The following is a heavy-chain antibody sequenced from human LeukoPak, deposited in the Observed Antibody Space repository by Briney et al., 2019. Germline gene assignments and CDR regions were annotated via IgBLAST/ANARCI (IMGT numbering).Heavy chain of an antibody. Sequence: ASVKVSCKVSGYTLTELSMHWVRQAPGKGLEWMGGFDPEDGKTIYAQKFQGRVTMTEDSSTDTAYMELSSLRAEDTAVYYCARVLRYCSGGNCYSGGLGYMDVWGKGTTVTISS. D-gene: IGHD2-15*01. CDR2: FDPEDGKT. J-gene: IGHJ6*03. CDR1: GYTLTELS. V-gene: IGHV1-24*01. CDR3: ARVLRYCSGGNCYSGGLGYMDV.